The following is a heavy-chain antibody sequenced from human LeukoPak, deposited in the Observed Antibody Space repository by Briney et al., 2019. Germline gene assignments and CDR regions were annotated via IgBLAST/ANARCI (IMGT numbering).Heavy chain of an antibody. CDR1: GGSISSDYYY. Sequence: SETLSLTCTVSGGSISSDYYYRSWIRQPAGKGLEWIGRIYTSGSTNYNPSLKSRVTISVDTSKNQFSLKLTSVTAADTAVYYCARGLHCSSTSCKGSYFDYWGQGTLVTVSS. CDR3: ARGLHCSSTSCKGSYFDY. CDR2: IYTSGST. D-gene: IGHD2-2*01. J-gene: IGHJ4*02. V-gene: IGHV4-61*02.